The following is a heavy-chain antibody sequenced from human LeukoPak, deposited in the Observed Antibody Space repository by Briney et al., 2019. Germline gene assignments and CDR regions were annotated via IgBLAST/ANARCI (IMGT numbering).Heavy chain of an antibody. D-gene: IGHD3-22*01. J-gene: IGHJ1*01. CDR3: SRDSVDSSGQGALQH. CDR2: VNTNSGGT. V-gene: IGHV1-2*02. Sequence: GASVKVSCKASGYTFTEHSLYWVRQAPGQGLEWVGWVNTNSGGTSYAQRFQGRVTMTRDTSINTAYMELNRPTSEDTAVYYCSRDSVDSSGQGALQHWGQGTLVTVSP. CDR1: GYTFTEHS.